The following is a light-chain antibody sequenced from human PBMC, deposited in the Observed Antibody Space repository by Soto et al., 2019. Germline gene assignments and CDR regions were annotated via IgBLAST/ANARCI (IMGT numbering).Light chain of an antibody. Sequence: QSALTQPASVSGSPGQSITISCTGTSSDVGNYNYVSWYQQHPGKAPKLIIYEVTFRPSGASTRFSGSKSGNTASLTISGLQAEDEAHYYCDSYADSGARVFGTGTKLTVL. CDR2: EVT. CDR3: DSYADSGARV. CDR1: SSDVGNYNY. V-gene: IGLV2-14*01. J-gene: IGLJ1*01.